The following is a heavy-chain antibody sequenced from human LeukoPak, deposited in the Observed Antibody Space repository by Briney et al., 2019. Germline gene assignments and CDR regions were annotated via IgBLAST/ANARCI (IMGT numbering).Heavy chain of an antibody. CDR2: IYPGDSDT. Sequence: GESLQISCKGSEYSFANYWIGWVRQMPEKGLEWMGIIYPGDSDTRYSPSFQGQVTISADKSIRTAYLQWSSLKASDTAMYYCARLTSTGWSSPFDSWGQGTLVTVSS. J-gene: IGHJ4*02. V-gene: IGHV5-51*01. CDR3: ARLTSTGWSSPFDS. CDR1: EYSFANYW. D-gene: IGHD6-19*01.